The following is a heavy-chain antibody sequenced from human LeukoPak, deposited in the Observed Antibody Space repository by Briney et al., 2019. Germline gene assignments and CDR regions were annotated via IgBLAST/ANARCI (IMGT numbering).Heavy chain of an antibody. J-gene: IGHJ3*02. CDR2: ISYSGST. CDR1: GGSISSYY. CDR3: ARGVKGSQRAFDI. Sequence: SETLSLTCTVSGGSISSYYWSWIRQPPGKGLEWIGYISYSGSTNYNPSLKSRVTISVDTSKNQFSLKLSSVTAADTAVYYCARGVKGSQRAFDIWGQGTMVTVSS. D-gene: IGHD6-25*01. V-gene: IGHV4-59*01.